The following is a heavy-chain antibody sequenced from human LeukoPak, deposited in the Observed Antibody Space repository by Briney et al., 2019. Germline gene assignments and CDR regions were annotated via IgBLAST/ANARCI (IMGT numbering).Heavy chain of an antibody. CDR2: IYYSGNT. CDR3: ARSNIGEDAFDI. J-gene: IGHJ3*02. D-gene: IGHD2/OR15-2a*01. Sequence: PSETLSLTCSVSGGSVRGRDYFWGWIRQAPGKGLEWIANIYYSGNTFYNPSLKSRVSIFVESSKNRLSLNFTSVTAADTAVYYCARSNIGEDAFDIWGQGTMVTVSS. CDR1: GGSVRGRDYF. V-gene: IGHV4-39*02.